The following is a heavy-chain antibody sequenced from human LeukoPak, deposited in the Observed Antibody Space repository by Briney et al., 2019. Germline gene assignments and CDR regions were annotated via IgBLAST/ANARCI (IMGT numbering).Heavy chain of an antibody. V-gene: IGHV3-33*08. CDR2: IWYDGGNK. CDR3: ARDERRGLLWFGELFMGDY. J-gene: IGHJ4*02. Sequence: GGSLRLSCEGSGFTFSNYWMGWVRQAPGKGLEWVAVIWYDGGNKYYADSMKGRFTISRDNSKNTLYLQMNSLRAEDTAVYYCARDERRGLLWFGELFMGDYWGQGTLVTVSS. D-gene: IGHD3-10*01. CDR1: GFTFSNYW.